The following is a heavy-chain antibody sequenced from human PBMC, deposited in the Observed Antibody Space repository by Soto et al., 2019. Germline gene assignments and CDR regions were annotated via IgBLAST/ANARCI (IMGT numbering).Heavy chain of an antibody. CDR1: GFTFSREG. V-gene: IGHV3-23*01. J-gene: IGHJ4*02. CDR3: AKERATTTAFDY. Sequence: EVQLLESGGGLVQAGGSLRLSCAASGFTFSREGMSWVRQAPGKGPEWVSFITDNGGSTYYADSVKGRFTISRDNTKNTLFLQMNSLRAEDTAVYYCAKERATTTAFDYWGKGALVTVSS. CDR2: ITDNGGST. D-gene: IGHD4-17*01.